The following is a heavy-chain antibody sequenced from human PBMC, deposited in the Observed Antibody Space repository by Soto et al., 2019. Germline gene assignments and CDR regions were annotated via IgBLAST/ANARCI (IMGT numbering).Heavy chain of an antibody. D-gene: IGHD2-2*01. CDR2: IFHGGST. CDR1: GAPITWGDYS. Sequence: SETLSLTCATSGAPITWGDYSWNWIRQPPGKGLEWIGYIFHGGSTYYNPSLRSRVTISVDRSRTQFSLKMSSVTAADTAVYYCARGRVVVPAAVMFNRLDPWGQGALVTVSS. CDR3: ARGRVVVPAAVMFNRLDP. V-gene: IGHV4-30-2*01. J-gene: IGHJ5*02.